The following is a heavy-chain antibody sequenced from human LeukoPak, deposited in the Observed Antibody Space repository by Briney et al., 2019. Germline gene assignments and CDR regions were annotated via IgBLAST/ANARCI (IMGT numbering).Heavy chain of an antibody. CDR1: GFTFSSYW. J-gene: IGHJ3*01. D-gene: IGHD3-16*01. V-gene: IGHV3-48*02. Sequence: PGGSLRLSCAASGFTFSSYWMNWVRQAPGKGLEWLSYIRRSSDAINYADSVKGRFTVSRDNAKNSVFLQMNSLRDEDTAVYYCARDDGQGEARNAFDVWGQGTMVTVSS. CDR2: IRRSSDAI. CDR3: ARDDGQGEARNAFDV.